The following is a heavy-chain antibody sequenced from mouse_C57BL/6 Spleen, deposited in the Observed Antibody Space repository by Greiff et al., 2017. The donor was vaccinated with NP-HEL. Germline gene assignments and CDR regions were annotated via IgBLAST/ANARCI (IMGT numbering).Heavy chain of an antibody. CDR1: GFTFGSYA. V-gene: IGHV5-4*01. Sequence: EVQVVESGGGLVKPGGSLKLSCAASGFTFGSYAMSWVRQTPEKRLEWVATISDGGSYTYYPDNVKGRFTISRDNAKNNLYLQMSHLKSEDTAMYYCARDPFYYGSSTGAYWGQGTLVTVSA. CDR2: ISDGGSYT. CDR3: ARDPFYYGSSTGAY. D-gene: IGHD1-1*01. J-gene: IGHJ3*01.